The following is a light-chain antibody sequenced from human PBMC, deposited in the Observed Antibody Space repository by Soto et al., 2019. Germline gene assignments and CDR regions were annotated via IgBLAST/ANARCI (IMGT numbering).Light chain of an antibody. CDR1: QSVSSN. CDR2: GAS. J-gene: IGKJ1*01. CDR3: QQYNNWPLWT. Sequence: EIVMTQSPATLSVSPGERASLSCRASQSVSSNLAWYQQKPGQAPRLLIYGASTRATGIAARFSGSGSGTEFTLTISSLQSEDFAVYYCQQYNNWPLWTFGQGTKVEIK. V-gene: IGKV3-15*01.